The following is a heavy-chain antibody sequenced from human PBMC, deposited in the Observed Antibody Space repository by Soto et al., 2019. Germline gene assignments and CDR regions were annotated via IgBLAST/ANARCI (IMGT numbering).Heavy chain of an antibody. D-gene: IGHD6-6*01. J-gene: IGHJ4*02. Sequence: PSETLSLTCTVSGGSISSSSYYWGWIRQPPGKGLEWIGSIYYSGSTYYNPSLKSRVTISVDTSKNQFSLKLSSVTAADTAVYYCARHNEQLVSDFDYWGQGTLVTVSS. CDR2: IYYSGST. CDR1: GGSISSSSYY. CDR3: ARHNEQLVSDFDY. V-gene: IGHV4-39*01.